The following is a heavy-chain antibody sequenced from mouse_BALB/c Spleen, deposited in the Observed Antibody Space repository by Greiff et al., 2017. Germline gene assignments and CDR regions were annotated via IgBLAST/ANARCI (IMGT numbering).Heavy chain of an antibody. V-gene: IGHV5-6-2*01. D-gene: IGHD1-1*01. J-gene: IGHJ2*01. CDR3: ARHTTGYFDY. Sequence: EVKVVESGGGLVKLGGSLKLSCAASGFTFSSYYMSWVRQTPEKRLELVAAINSNGGSTYYPDTVKGRFTISRDNAKNTLYLQMSSLKSEDTALYYCARHTTGYFDYWGQGTTLTVSS. CDR1: GFTFSSYY. CDR2: INSNGGST.